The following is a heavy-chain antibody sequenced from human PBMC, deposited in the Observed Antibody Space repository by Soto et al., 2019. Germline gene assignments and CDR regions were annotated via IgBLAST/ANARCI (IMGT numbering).Heavy chain of an antibody. CDR1: GGTFSSYA. J-gene: IGHJ5*02. Sequence: SVKVSCKASGGTFSSYAISWVRQAPGQGLEWMGGIIPIFGTANYAQKFQGRVTITADESTSTAYMELSSLRSEDTAVYYCARAEAVPNNWFDPWGQGTLVTVSS. D-gene: IGHD6-19*01. CDR2: IIPIFGTA. CDR3: ARAEAVPNNWFDP. V-gene: IGHV1-69*13.